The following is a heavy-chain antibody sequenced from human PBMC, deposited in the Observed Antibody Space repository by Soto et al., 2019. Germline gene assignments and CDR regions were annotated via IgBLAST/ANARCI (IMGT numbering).Heavy chain of an antibody. CDR3: ARSMQGRGWLWALGY. V-gene: IGHV1-2*02. D-gene: IGHD6-19*01. CDR1: GYTFTGYY. Sequence: QVQLVQSGAEVKKPGASVKVSCKASGYTFTGYYMHWVRQAPGQGLEWMGWINPNSGGTNYAQKFQGRFTMNRDTSISTDYMELSRLRSDDTAVYYCARSMQGRGWLWALGYWGQGTLVTVSS. J-gene: IGHJ4*02. CDR2: INPNSGGT.